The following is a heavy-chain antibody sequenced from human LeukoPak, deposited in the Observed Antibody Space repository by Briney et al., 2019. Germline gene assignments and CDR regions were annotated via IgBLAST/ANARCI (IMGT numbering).Heavy chain of an antibody. CDR2: IDGDGSST. V-gene: IGHV3-74*01. D-gene: IGHD5-12*01. J-gene: IGHJ4*02. Sequence: GGSLRLSCAASGSTFSSYWMQWVRQAPGKGLAWVSRIDGDGSSTNYADSVKGRFTISRDNAKNTLYLQMNSLRAEDTAVYYCARGYSGYFYYWGQGTLVTVSS. CDR1: GSTFSSYW. CDR3: ARGYSGYFYY.